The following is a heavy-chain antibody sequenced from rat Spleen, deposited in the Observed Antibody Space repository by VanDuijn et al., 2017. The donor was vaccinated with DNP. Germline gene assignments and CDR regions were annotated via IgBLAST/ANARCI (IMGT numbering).Heavy chain of an antibody. Sequence: EVQLQESGPGLVKPSQSLSLACSVTGYSITSNYWGWIRKFPGNKMEWMAYISYSGTIGYNPSLRSRISITRDTSKNQFFLQLHSVTTADTATYYCAREGQLYHVGYFDYWGQGIIVTVSS. J-gene: IGHJ2*01. D-gene: IGHD1-2*01. V-gene: IGHV3-1*01. CDR1: GYSITSNY. CDR3: AREGQLYHVGYFDY. CDR2: ISYSGTI.